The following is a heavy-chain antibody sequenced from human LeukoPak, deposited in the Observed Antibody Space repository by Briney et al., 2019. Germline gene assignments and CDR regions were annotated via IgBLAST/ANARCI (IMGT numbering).Heavy chain of an antibody. V-gene: IGHV3-23*01. CDR2: ISGGGDKT. CDR1: GLTFTTYA. D-gene: IGHD6-19*01. CDR3: AKAIALAGTGGGFDV. J-gene: IGHJ3*01. Sequence: GESLTLSCALSGLTFTTYAIDWVRQAPREGPGWVSGISGGGDKTYYADSVNGRFTISRDNSKNTVSLQMSSLRAEDTALYYCAKAIALAGTGGGFDVWGQGTRVAVSS.